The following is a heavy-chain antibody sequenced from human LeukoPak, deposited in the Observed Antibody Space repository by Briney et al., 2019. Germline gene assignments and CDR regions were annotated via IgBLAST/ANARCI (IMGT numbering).Heavy chain of an antibody. CDR1: GGSFSAYY. CDR2: INHSAST. Sequence: PSETLSLTCAAHGGSFSAYYWSWIRQTPEKGLEWIGEINHSASTNYSPSLKSRVTMSVDTSKNQFSLKLTSVTAADTAVYYCARSVRHFSDNSDRKYYYFYGMDVWGRGTTVTVSS. CDR3: ARSVRHFSDNSDRKYYYFYGMDV. V-gene: IGHV4-34*01. D-gene: IGHD3-3*02. J-gene: IGHJ6*02.